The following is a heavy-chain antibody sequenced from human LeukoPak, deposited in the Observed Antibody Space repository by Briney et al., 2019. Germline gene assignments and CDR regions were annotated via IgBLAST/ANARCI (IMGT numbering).Heavy chain of an antibody. V-gene: IGHV4-39*01. Sequence: PSETLSLTCTFSGGSISRNSAHGGWIRQSPGKGLEWIGNIYYSGTTYYTPSLKSRVTIYVDTSKNLFSPKLTSVTAADTAVYYCARRTGSDRSFDYWGQGTLVTVSS. CDR2: IYYSGTT. CDR3: ARRTGSDRSFDY. J-gene: IGHJ4*02. CDR1: GGSISRNSAH. D-gene: IGHD6-19*01.